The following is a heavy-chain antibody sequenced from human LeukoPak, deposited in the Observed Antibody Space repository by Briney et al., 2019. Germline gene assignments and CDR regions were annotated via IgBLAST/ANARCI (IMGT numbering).Heavy chain of an antibody. Sequence: PGGSLRLSCAASGFTFSSYAMHWVRQAPGKGLEWVAVISYDGSNKHYADSVKGRFTISRDNSKNTLYLQMNSLRAEDTAVYYCAREYSSSSSSWFDPWGQGTLVTVSS. CDR2: ISYDGSNK. V-gene: IGHV3-30-3*01. CDR1: GFTFSSYA. J-gene: IGHJ5*02. CDR3: AREYSSSSSSWFDP. D-gene: IGHD6-6*01.